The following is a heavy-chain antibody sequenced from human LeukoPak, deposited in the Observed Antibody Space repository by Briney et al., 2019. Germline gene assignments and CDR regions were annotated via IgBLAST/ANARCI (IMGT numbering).Heavy chain of an antibody. CDR3: ANNHEGSIAEYHY. V-gene: IGHV4-59*08. J-gene: IGHJ4*02. Sequence: SETLSLTCTVSGGSISSYYWSWIRQPPGKGLEWIGYIYYSGSTNYNPSLKSRVTISVDTSKNQFSLKLSSVTAADTAVYYCANNHEGSIAEYHYWGQGTLVTVSS. CDR1: GGSISSYY. D-gene: IGHD6-6*01. CDR2: IYYSGST.